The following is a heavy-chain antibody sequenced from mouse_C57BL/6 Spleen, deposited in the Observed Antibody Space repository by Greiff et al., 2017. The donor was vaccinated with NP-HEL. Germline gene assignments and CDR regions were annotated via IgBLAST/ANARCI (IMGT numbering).Heavy chain of an antibody. D-gene: IGHD1-1*01. Sequence: VQLQQSVAELVRPGASVKLSCTASGFNIKNTYMHWVQQRPEQGLEWIGRIDPANGNTKYVPKFPGQATITADTSSNTAYLQLSSLTSEDTAIYYCARDGTVFNYFDYWGQGTTLTVSS. V-gene: IGHV14-3*01. CDR1: GFNIKNTY. CDR2: IDPANGNT. CDR3: ARDGTVFNYFDY. J-gene: IGHJ2*01.